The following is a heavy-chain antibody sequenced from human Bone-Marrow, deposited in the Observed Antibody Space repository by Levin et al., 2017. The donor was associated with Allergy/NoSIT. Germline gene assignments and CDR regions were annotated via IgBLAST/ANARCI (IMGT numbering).Heavy chain of an antibody. Sequence: AGGSLRLSCAASGFTFSSYWMHWVRQAPGTGLLWVSRIQTDGSSTYYADSVKGRFTISRDNAKNTLYLQMNSLRVEDTAVYYCARGTLNGATVFGHWGQGTLVTVS. D-gene: IGHD1-26*01. CDR2: IQTDGSST. CDR1: GFTFSSYW. V-gene: IGHV3-74*01. J-gene: IGHJ4*02. CDR3: ARGTLNGATVFGH.